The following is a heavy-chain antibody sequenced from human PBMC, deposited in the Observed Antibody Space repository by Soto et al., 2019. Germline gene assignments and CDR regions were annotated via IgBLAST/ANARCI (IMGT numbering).Heavy chain of an antibody. V-gene: IGHV4-39*01. Sequence: SETLSLTCSVSGGSISSSSYYWGWIRQPPGKGLEWIGSIYYSGSTYYNPSLKSRVTISVDTSKNQFSLKLSSVTAADTAVYYCARHTWYNWNDPPYYMDVWGKGTTVTVSS. CDR2: IYYSGST. CDR1: GGSISSSSYY. D-gene: IGHD1-1*01. J-gene: IGHJ6*03. CDR3: ARHTWYNWNDPPYYMDV.